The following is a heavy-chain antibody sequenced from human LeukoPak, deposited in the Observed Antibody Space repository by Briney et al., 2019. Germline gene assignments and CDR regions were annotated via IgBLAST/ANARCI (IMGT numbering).Heavy chain of an antibody. V-gene: IGHV3-21*01. CDR1: GFTFSSYS. D-gene: IGHD3-10*01. Sequence: GGSLRLSCAASGFTFSSYSMNWVRQAPGKGLEWVSSISSSSSYIYYADSVKGRFTISRDNAKNSLYLQMNSLRADDTAVYYCARDSLSGSYFGGYFDYWGQGTLVTVSS. CDR3: ARDSLSGSYFGGYFDY. J-gene: IGHJ4*02. CDR2: ISSSSSYI.